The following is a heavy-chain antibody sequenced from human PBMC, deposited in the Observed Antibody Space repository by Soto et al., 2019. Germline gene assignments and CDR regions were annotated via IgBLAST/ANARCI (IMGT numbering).Heavy chain of an antibody. CDR2: ISSSTSTI. V-gene: IGHV3-48*02. CDR3: GRNVAAADLDY. CDR1: GFTFTSYA. J-gene: IGHJ4*02. D-gene: IGHD6-13*01. Sequence: EVQLVESGGGLVQPGGSLRLSCAASGFTFTSYAMNWVRQAPGKGLEWVSYISSSTSTIYYADSVKGRFTISRDNAKNPLYLLMNSLRDEDTAVYYCGRNVAAADLDYWCQGTLVTVSS.